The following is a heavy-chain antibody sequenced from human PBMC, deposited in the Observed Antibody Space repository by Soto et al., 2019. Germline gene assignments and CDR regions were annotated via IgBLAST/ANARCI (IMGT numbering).Heavy chain of an antibody. CDR2: ISGSGGST. CDR3: AKDRVYSGYYYYGMDV. V-gene: IGHV3-23*01. D-gene: IGHD4-4*01. J-gene: IGHJ6*02. CDR1: GFTFSAYA. Sequence: EVQLLESGGGLVQPGGSLRLSCAASGFTFSAYAMSWVRQAPGKGLEWVSGISGSGGSTYYADSVKGRFTISRDNSKNTLYLQMNSLRAEETAEYYCAKDRVYSGYYYYGMDVWGQGTTVTVSS.